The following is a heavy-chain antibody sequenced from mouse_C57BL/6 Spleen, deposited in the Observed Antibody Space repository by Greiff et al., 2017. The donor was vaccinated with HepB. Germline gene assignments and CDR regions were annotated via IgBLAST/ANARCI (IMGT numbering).Heavy chain of an antibody. CDR3: ARYLTGAMDY. CDR2: IYPGSGST. V-gene: IGHV1-55*01. J-gene: IGHJ4*01. CDR1: GYTFISYW. Sequence: LQPGAELVKPGASVKMSCKASGYTFISYWITWVKQRPGQGLVWIGDIYPGSGSTNYNEKFKSKATLTVDTSSSTAYMQLSSLTSEDSAVYYCARYLTGAMDYWGQGTSVTVSS.